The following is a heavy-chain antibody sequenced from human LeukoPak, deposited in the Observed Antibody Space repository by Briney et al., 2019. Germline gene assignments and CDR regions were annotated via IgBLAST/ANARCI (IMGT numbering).Heavy chain of an antibody. CDR1: GFTFSSYE. CDR2: ISSSGSTI. J-gene: IGHJ6*02. D-gene: IGHD2-2*01. Sequence: PGGSLRLSCAAPGFTFSSYEMNWVRQAPGKGLEWVSYISSSGSTIYYADSVKGRFTISRDNAKNSLYLQMNSLRAEDTAVYYCASAGVYCSSTSCYNYYYYGMDVWGQGTTVTASS. CDR3: ASAGVYCSSTSCYNYYYYGMDV. V-gene: IGHV3-48*03.